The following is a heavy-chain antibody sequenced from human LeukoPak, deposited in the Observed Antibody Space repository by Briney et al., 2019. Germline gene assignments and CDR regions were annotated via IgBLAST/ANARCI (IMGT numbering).Heavy chain of an antibody. CDR1: GFTFSSYA. V-gene: IGHV3-30*03. CDR2: ISYDGFNI. D-gene: IGHD6-19*01. J-gene: IGHJ5*01. Sequence: GGSLRLSCTASGFTFSSYAMSWVRQAPGKGLEWVAVISYDGFNIYYGDSVRGRFTISRDNSKNTLYLQMNSLRAEDSAVYYCAREYSSGWFDYWGQGTLVTVSS. CDR3: AREYSSGWFDY.